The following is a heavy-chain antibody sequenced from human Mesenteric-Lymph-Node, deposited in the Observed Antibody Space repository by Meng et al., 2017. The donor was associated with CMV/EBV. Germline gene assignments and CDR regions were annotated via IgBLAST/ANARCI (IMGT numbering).Heavy chain of an antibody. CDR2: IKQDGSEK. J-gene: IGHJ4*03. V-gene: IGHV3-7*01. Sequence: GGSLRLSCAASGFTFSSYWMTWVRQAPGKGLEWVANIKQDGSEKYYVDSVKGRFTISRDNAKNSLYLQMNSLRAEDTAVYYCARVGVYCSSTSCYRGALDYWGQGTAVTVSS. D-gene: IGHD2-2*02. CDR3: ARVGVYCSSTSCYRGALDY. CDR1: GFTFSSYW.